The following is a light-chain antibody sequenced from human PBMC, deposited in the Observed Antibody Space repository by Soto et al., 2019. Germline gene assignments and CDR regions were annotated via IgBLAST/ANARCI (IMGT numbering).Light chain of an antibody. J-gene: IGKJ1*01. CDR2: KAS. CDR3: QQYNSYVWT. Sequence: DIQMTQSPSTLSASVGDRVTITCRASQSISSLLACYQQKPGKAPKLLIYKASSLESGVPSRFSGSGSGTEFTLTISSLQPDDFATYYCQQYNSYVWTFGQGTKVEIK. CDR1: QSISSL. V-gene: IGKV1-5*03.